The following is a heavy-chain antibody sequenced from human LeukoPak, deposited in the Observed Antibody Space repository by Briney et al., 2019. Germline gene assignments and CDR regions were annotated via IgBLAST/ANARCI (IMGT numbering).Heavy chain of an antibody. CDR2: ISHDGNNK. D-gene: IGHD3-22*01. Sequence: GRSLRLSCAASGFTFSSYGMHWVRQAPGKGLEWVAVISHDGNNKYYADSVKGRFTISRDNSKNTLYLQMNSLRAEDTAVFYCAKVPNYDSSAFYYGMDVWGQGTTVTVSS. CDR1: GFTFSSYG. V-gene: IGHV3-30*18. J-gene: IGHJ6*02. CDR3: AKVPNYDSSAFYYGMDV.